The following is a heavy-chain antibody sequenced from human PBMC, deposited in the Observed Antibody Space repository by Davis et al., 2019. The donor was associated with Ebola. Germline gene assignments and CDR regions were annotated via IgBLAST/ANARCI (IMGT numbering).Heavy chain of an antibody. CDR1: GFTFSNAW. CDR3: AKEMGAMRSMVRGVIGPIYYYYGMDV. D-gene: IGHD3-10*01. Sequence: PGGSLRLSCAASGFTFSNAWMSWVRQAPGKGLEWVGRIKSKTDGGTTDYAAPVKGRFTISRDDSKNTLYLQMNSLRAEDTAVYYCAKEMGAMRSMVRGVIGPIYYYYGMDVWGQGTTVTVSS. V-gene: IGHV3-15*01. J-gene: IGHJ6*02. CDR2: IKSKTDGGTT.